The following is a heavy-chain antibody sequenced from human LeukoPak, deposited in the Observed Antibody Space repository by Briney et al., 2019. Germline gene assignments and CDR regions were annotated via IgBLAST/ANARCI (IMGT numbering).Heavy chain of an antibody. V-gene: IGHV1-18*01. CDR1: GYTFSRYG. D-gene: IGHD1-26*01. CDR2: ISGKDGQT. Sequence: ASVKVSCKASGYTFSRYGVNWVRQAPGQGLEWMGWISGKDGQTRYARKFQGRGTMTTDTSTSTAYMELRSLTSDDTAVYYCARDGEVGATLGGASYFWFDPWGQGTLVTVSS. CDR3: ARDGEVGATLGGASYFWFDP. J-gene: IGHJ5*02.